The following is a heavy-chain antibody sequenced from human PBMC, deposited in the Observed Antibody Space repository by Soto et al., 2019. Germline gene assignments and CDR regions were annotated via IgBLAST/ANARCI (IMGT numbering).Heavy chain of an antibody. CDR3: ARDEQQLVRGLDY. D-gene: IGHD6-13*01. V-gene: IGHV1-18*01. CDR1: GYTFISYG. CDR2: INAYTGKT. J-gene: IGHJ4*02. Sequence: KLVKSGGEVKKPGASVQVSCKASGYTFISYGISWVRQAPGQGLEWVGWINAYTGKTKLAQKVQGRVTLTTDRSTSTAYLERRSLRADDTAVYYCARDEQQLVRGLDYWGQGTLVSVSS.